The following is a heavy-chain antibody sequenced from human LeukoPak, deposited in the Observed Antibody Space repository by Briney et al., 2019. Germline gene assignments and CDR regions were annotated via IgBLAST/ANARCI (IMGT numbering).Heavy chain of an antibody. Sequence: GGSLRLSCAASGFTFSSYSMNWVRQAPGKGLEWVSSISSSSSYIYYADSVKGRFTISRDNAKNSLYLQMNSLRAEDTAVYYCARGGENSSGYRVLYYGMDVWGQGTTVTVSS. CDR1: GFTFSSYS. CDR3: ARGGENSSGYRVLYYGMDV. J-gene: IGHJ6*02. D-gene: IGHD3-22*01. V-gene: IGHV3-21*01. CDR2: ISSSSSYI.